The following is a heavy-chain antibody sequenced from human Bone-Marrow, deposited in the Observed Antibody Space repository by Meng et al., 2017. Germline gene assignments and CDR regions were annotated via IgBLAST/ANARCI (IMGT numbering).Heavy chain of an antibody. CDR1: GGSFSGYY. V-gene: IGHV4-34*01. CDR3: ARGGYSYGYDNENDY. J-gene: IGHJ4*02. D-gene: IGHD5-18*01. CDR2: INHSGSA. Sequence: SETLSLTCAVYGGSFSGYYWSWIRQPPGKGLEWIGEINHSGSANYNPSLKSRVTISVDTSKSQFSLKLSSVTAADTAVYYCARGGYSYGYDNENDYWGQGTLVTVSS.